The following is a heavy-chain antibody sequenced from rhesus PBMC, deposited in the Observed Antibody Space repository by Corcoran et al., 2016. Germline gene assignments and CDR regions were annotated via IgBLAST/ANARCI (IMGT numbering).Heavy chain of an antibody. CDR1: GASISSYW. J-gene: IGHJ4*01. D-gene: IGHD6-31*01. CDR2: IKGNSGNP. V-gene: IGHV4-80*01. Sequence: QVQLQESGPGLVKPSETLSLTCAVSGASISSYWWSWIRQPPGKGLEWIGKIKGNSGNPSDNPALKIQVTISKDSSKNQFSLRLSSVPAAATAVYYGATPYNSGWYLRCFDYWGQGVLVTVSS. CDR3: ATPYNSGWYLRCFDY.